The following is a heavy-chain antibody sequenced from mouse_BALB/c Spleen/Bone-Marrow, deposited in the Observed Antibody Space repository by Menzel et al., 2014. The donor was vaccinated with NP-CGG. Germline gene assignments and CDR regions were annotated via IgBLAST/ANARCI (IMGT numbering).Heavy chain of an antibody. Sequence: AQLQQSGAELVKPGASVKLSCTASGFKIKDTYMHWVRQRPEQGLEWIGRIDPANGDTRYDPKFQGKATITADTSSSTAYLQLSSLTSEDTAVYCCARYRLGTYFDYWGQGTTLTVSS. CDR1: GFKIKDTY. CDR2: IDPANGDT. V-gene: IGHV14-3*02. CDR3: ARYRLGTYFDY. J-gene: IGHJ2*01. D-gene: IGHD2-14*01.